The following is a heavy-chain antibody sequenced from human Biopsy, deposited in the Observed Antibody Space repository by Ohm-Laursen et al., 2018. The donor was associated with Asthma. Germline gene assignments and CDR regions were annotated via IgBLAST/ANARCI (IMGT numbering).Heavy chain of an antibody. CDR1: GFTFSSYA. D-gene: IGHD1-26*01. CDR2: ISGSGGST. V-gene: IGHV3-23*01. CDR3: AKDSGSYHADFGY. Sequence: GSLRLSCTASGFTFSSYAMSWVRQAPGKGLAWVSAISGSGGSTYYADSVKGRFTISRDNSKNTLYLQMNSLRAEDTAVYYCAKDSGSYHADFGYWGQGTLVTVSS. J-gene: IGHJ4*02.